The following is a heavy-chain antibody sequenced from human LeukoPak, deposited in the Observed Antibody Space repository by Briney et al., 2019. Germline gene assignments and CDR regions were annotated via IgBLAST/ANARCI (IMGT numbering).Heavy chain of an antibody. D-gene: IGHD2-15*01. J-gene: IGHJ4*02. CDR2: IIPILGIA. CDR3: ARGQCSGGSCYSWSFDY. Sequence: GASVKVSCKASGGTFSSYAISWVRQAPGQGLEWMGRIIPILGIANYAQKFQGRVTITADKSTSTAYMELSSLRSEDTAVYYCARGQCSGGSCYSWSFDYWGQGTLVTVSS. CDR1: GGTFSSYA. V-gene: IGHV1-69*04.